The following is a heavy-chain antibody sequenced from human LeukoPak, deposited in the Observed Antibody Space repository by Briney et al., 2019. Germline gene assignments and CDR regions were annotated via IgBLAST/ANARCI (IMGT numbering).Heavy chain of an antibody. CDR1: GGSISSYY. J-gene: IGHJ4*02. V-gene: IGHV4-34*01. Sequence: PSETLSLTCTVSGGSISSYYWSWIRQPPGKGLEWIGEINHSGSTNYNPSLKSRVTISVDTSKNQFSLKLSSVTAADTAVYYCAREHAAGTFDYWGQGTLVTVSS. D-gene: IGHD6-13*01. CDR3: AREHAAGTFDY. CDR2: INHSGST.